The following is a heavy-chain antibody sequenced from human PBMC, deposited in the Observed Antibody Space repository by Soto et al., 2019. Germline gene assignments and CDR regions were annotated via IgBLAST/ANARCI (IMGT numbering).Heavy chain of an antibody. CDR3: ARDREITMDRGGRYYFDY. CDR2: IIPIFGTA. Sequence: QVQLVQSGAEVKKPGSSVKVSCKASGGTFSSYAISWVRQAPGQGLEWMGGIIPIFGTANYAQKFQGRVTITADESTSTAYMELSSLRSEDTAVYYCARDREITMDRGGRYYFDYWGQGTLVTVSS. J-gene: IGHJ4*02. CDR1: GGTFSSYA. D-gene: IGHD3-10*01. V-gene: IGHV1-69*01.